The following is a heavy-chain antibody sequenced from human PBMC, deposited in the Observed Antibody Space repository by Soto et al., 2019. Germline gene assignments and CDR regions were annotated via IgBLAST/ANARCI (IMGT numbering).Heavy chain of an antibody. CDR1: GFTFSSYS. D-gene: IGHD3-9*01. CDR3: ASVMDYDILTGYLQTIDY. CDR2: ISSSSSYI. J-gene: IGHJ4*02. V-gene: IGHV3-21*01. Sequence: GGSLRLSCAASGFTFSSYSMNWVRQAPGKGLEWVSSISSSSSYIYYADSVKGRFTISRDNAKNSLYLQMNSLRAEDTAVYYCASVMDYDILTGYLQTIDYWGQGTLVTVSS.